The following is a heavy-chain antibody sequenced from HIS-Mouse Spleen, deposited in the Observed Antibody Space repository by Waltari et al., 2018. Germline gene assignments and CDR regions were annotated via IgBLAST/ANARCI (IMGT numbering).Heavy chain of an antibody. D-gene: IGHD6-13*01. CDR3: AREIPYSSSWYDWYFDL. CDR2: IYYSGGT. Sequence: QLQLQESCPGLVKPSETLSLTCTVSGGSISSSSYYWGWIRQPPGTGLEWIGSIYYSGGTYYNPSRKSRVTISVDTSKNQFSRKLSSVTAADTAVYYCAREIPYSSSWYDWYFDLWGRGTLVTVSS. CDR1: GGSISSSSYY. V-gene: IGHV4-39*07. J-gene: IGHJ2*01.